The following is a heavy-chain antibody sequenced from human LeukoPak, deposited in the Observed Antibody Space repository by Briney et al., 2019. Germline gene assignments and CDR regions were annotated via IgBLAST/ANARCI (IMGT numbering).Heavy chain of an antibody. CDR1: GGSFSGYY. CDR3: ARGSWGFDY. J-gene: IGHJ4*02. V-gene: IGHV4-34*01. Sequence: PSETLSLTCAVYGGSFSGYYWSWIRQPPGKGLEWIGEINHSGSTNYNPSLESRVTISVDTSKNQFSLKLSSVTAADTAVYYCARGSWGFDYWGQGTLVTVSS. D-gene: IGHD7-27*01. CDR2: INHSGST.